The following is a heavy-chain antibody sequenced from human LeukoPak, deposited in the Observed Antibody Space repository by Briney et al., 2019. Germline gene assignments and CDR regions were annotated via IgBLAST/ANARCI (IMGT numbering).Heavy chain of an antibody. CDR3: AKIRGPGSGWDY. Sequence: GGALRLSCPASGFTFSSYDMSWVRQPPAKELEWVSGISGSGDSTNYADSVKGRFTFSRDNSKNTVYLQMNSLRAEDTAIYYWAKIRGPGSGWDYWGQGTLVTVSS. CDR2: ISGSGDST. V-gene: IGHV3-23*01. CDR1: GFTFSSYD. D-gene: IGHD6-19*01. J-gene: IGHJ4*02.